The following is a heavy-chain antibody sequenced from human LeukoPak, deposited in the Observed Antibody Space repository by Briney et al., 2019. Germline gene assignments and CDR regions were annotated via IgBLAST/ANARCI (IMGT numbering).Heavy chain of an antibody. CDR3: ARVPTVTFFDY. J-gene: IGHJ4*02. CDR2: MNPNSGDR. CDR1: GYTFTSYD. Sequence: ASVKVSCKASGYTFTSYDINWVRQATGQRLEWMGWMNPNSGDRGYAQKFQGRVTITRNTSISTAYMELSSLRSEDTAVYYCARVPTVTFFDYWGQGTLVTVSS. V-gene: IGHV1-8*01. D-gene: IGHD4-17*01.